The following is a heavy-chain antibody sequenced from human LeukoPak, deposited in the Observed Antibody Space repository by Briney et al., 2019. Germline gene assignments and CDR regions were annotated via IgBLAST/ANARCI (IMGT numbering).Heavy chain of an antibody. J-gene: IGHJ4*02. V-gene: IGHV3-30-3*01. Sequence: GRSLRLSCAASGFTFSSYAMHWVRQAPGKGLEWVAVISYDGSNKYYADSVKGRFTISRDNSKNTLYLQMNSLRAEDTAVYYCARDRDCSSTSCYSNSLDYWGQGTLVTVSS. CDR1: GFTFSSYA. CDR3: ARDRDCSSTSCYSNSLDY. CDR2: ISYDGSNK. D-gene: IGHD2-2*02.